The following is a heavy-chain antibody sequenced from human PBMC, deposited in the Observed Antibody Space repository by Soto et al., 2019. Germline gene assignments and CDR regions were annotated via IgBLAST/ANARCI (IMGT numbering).Heavy chain of an antibody. V-gene: IGHV1-2*02. CDR1: GYIFTGYH. CDR2: INPNSGDT. Sequence: ASVKVSCKASGYIFTGYHIHWVRQAPGRGLEWMGWINPNSGDTEYAQNFQGRVTMTRDTSFKLVYMEMSGLMSDDTAVYYCARDARGTRGFDEMDIWGQGTTVTVSS. CDR3: ARDARGTRGFDEMDI. D-gene: IGHD3-9*01. J-gene: IGHJ6*02.